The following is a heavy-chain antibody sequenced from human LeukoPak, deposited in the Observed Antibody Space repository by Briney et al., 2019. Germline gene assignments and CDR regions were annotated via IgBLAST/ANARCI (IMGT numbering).Heavy chain of an antibody. J-gene: IGHJ4*02. CDR3: TTDEGHIH. CDR2: IKRKTDGGTR. Sequence: GGSLRLSCAASGLTFSNAWMSWVRQAPGKGLEWVGRIKRKTDGGTRDYAAPVKGRFTISRDDSKNTVSLQMNSLKTEDTAVYYCTTDEGHIHWGQGTLVTVSS. D-gene: IGHD2-21*01. CDR1: GLTFSNAW. V-gene: IGHV3-15*01.